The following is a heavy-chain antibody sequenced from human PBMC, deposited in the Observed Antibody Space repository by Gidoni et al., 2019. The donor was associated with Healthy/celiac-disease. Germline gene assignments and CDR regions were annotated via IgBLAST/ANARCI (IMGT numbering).Heavy chain of an antibody. CDR3: TRAPITMIVVAIDY. V-gene: IGHV3-49*04. D-gene: IGHD3-22*01. CDR1: GFTFGEYA. CDR2: IRSKAYGGTT. J-gene: IGHJ4*02. Sequence: EVQLVESGGGLVQPGRALRLSCTASGFTFGEYAMSWVRQAPGKGLEWGGFIRSKAYGGTTEYDASGKGRFTISRDDSKSIAYLQMNSLKTDDTAVYYCTRAPITMIVVAIDYWGQGTLVTVSS.